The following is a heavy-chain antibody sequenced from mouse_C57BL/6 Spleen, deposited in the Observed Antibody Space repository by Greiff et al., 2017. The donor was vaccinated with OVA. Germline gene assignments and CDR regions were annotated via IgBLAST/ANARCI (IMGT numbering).Heavy chain of an antibody. J-gene: IGHJ2*01. Sequence: LVESGPELVKPGASVKISCKASGYTFTDYYINWVKQRPGQGLEWIGWIYPGSGNTKYNEKFKGKATLTVDTSSSTAYMQLSSLTAEDSAVYFCARSRYDYLDYWGQGTTLTVSS. CDR2: IYPGSGNT. CDR1: GYTFTDYY. D-gene: IGHD2-3*01. CDR3: ARSRYDYLDY. V-gene: IGHV1-84*01.